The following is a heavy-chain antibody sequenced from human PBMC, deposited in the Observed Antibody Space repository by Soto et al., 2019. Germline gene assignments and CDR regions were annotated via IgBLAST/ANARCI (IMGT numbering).Heavy chain of an antibody. CDR1: GVSTSAYQW. J-gene: IGHJ4*02. V-gene: IGHV4-4*02. CDR3: ATRSPVAPY. CDR2: IFHNGDT. D-gene: IGHD2-2*01. Sequence: QVHLQESGPGLVKPSGTLSLTCTVSGVSTSAYQWWTWVRQPPGKGLEWIGEIFHNGDTNYNPSLKRRVTISLDKSNNQFSLVLNSVTTADTAVYYCATRSPVAPYWGQGTLVIVSS.